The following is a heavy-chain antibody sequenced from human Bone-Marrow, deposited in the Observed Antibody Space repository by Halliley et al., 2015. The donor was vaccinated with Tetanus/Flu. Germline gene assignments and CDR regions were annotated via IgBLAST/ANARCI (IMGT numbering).Heavy chain of an antibody. CDR2: MYYTDST. D-gene: IGHD3-10*02. CDR3: ASSSRDCLSNSCHTESDLYVNYGLDV. J-gene: IGHJ6*02. CDR1: GASLRRNF. Sequence: TLSLTCSVSGASLRRNFWSWVRQPPGKGLEWIGYMYYTDSTNYNPSLKSRVTMSVDTSRGQFSLKLRSVTAADSAVYYRASSSRDCLSNSCHTESDLYVNYGLDVWGQGTTVAVSS. V-gene: IGHV4-59*01.